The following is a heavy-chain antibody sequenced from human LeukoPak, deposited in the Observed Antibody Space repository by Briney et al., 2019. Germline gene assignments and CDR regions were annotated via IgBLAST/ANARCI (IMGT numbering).Heavy chain of an antibody. Sequence: PSETLSLTCTVSGGSISIYYWSWIRQPPGKGLEWIGYIYYSGSTKYNPPLKSRVTISVDTSKNQFSLNLSSVTAADTAVYYCARHEGRSGWYYFDYWGQGTLVTVSS. V-gene: IGHV4-59*08. D-gene: IGHD6-19*01. CDR3: ARHEGRSGWYYFDY. CDR2: IYYSGST. CDR1: GGSISIYY. J-gene: IGHJ4*02.